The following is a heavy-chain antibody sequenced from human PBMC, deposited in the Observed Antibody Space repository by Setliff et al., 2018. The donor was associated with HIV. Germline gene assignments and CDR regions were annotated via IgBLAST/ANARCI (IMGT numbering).Heavy chain of an antibody. J-gene: IGHJ4*02. V-gene: IGHV3-33*06. CDR2: IWFDGSSK. CDR3: GKDRYYYDSSGPTVQVAYYFDY. CDR1: GFTFSSYG. D-gene: IGHD3-22*01. Sequence: GGSLRLSCTASGFTFSSYGMHWVRQAPGKGLEWVAVIWFDGSSKYYADSVEGRFTISRDNSKNALYLQMNSPRAEDTAVYYCGKDRYYYDSSGPTVQVAYYFDYWGQGTLVTVSS.